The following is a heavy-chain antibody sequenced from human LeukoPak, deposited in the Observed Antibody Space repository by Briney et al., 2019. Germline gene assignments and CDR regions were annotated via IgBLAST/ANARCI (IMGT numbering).Heavy chain of an antibody. J-gene: IGHJ4*02. CDR1: GFTFSDYY. Sequence: GGSLRLSRAASGFTFSDYYMNWIRHAPGKGLEWVSYISSSSSYTNYADSVKGRFTISRDNAKKSLYLQMNSLRAEDTAVYYCARILAVASFHPFDYWGQGTLVTVSS. CDR2: ISSSSSYT. CDR3: ARILAVASFHPFDY. V-gene: IGHV3-11*03. D-gene: IGHD6-19*01.